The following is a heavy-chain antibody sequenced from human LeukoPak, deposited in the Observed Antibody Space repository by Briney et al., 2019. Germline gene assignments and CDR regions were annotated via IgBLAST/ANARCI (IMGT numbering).Heavy chain of an antibody. Sequence: PGGSLRLSCAASGFTFSSYWMSWVRQAPGKGLEWVANIKQDGSEKYYVDSVKGRFTISRDNAKNSLYLQMNSLRAADTAVYYCARGIAAAGHYLDYWGQGTLVTVSS. J-gene: IGHJ4*02. V-gene: IGHV3-7*01. D-gene: IGHD6-13*01. CDR1: GFTFSSYW. CDR2: IKQDGSEK. CDR3: ARGIAAAGHYLDY.